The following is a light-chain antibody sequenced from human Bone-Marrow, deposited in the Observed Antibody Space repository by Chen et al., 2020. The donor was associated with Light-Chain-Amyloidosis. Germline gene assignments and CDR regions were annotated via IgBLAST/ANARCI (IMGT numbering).Light chain of an antibody. CDR1: SSDVGGYNY. CDR3: SSYAGSNNLV. CDR2: AVS. J-gene: IGLJ3*02. Sequence: QSALTQPPSASGSPGQSVTISCTGTSSDVGGYNYVSWYQHHPGKAPKLMIYAVSKRPSGVPDRFSGSKPGSTASLTVSGLQAEDEADYYCSSYAGSNNLVFGRGTKLTVL. V-gene: IGLV2-8*01.